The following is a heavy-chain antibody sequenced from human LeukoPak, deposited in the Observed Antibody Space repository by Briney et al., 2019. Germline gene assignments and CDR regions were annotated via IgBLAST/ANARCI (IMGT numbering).Heavy chain of an antibody. Sequence: GGSLRLSCAASGFTFSSYSMNWVRQAPGKGLEWVSYISSSSSTIYYADSVKGRFTISRDNAKNSLYLQMNSLRTEDTALYYCAKNQATMVRGVMDYWGQGTLVTVSS. V-gene: IGHV3-48*01. CDR3: AKNQATMVRGVMDY. CDR2: ISSSSSTI. D-gene: IGHD3-10*01. CDR1: GFTFSSYS. J-gene: IGHJ4*02.